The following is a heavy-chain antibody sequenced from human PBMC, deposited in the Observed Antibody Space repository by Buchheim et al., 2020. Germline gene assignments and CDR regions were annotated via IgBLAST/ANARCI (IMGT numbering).Heavy chain of an antibody. Sequence: QVQLVQSGAEVKKPGASVKVSCKASGYTFTGYYMHWVRQAPGQGLEWMGWINPNSGGTNYAQKYQGRVTMTRDTSNSTAYMELSRLRSDDTAVYYCARETVSTSCYSCYYYGMDVWGQGTT. J-gene: IGHJ6*02. D-gene: IGHD2-2*02. V-gene: IGHV1-2*02. CDR1: GYTFTGYY. CDR3: ARETVSTSCYSCYYYGMDV. CDR2: INPNSGGT.